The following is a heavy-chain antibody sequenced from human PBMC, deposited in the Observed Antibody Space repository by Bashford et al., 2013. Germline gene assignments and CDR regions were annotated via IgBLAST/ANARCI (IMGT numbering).Heavy chain of an antibody. J-gene: IGHJ4*02. D-gene: IGHD3-22*01. CDR2: IKEDGSET. V-gene: IGHV3-7*04. Sequence: VRQAPGKGLEWVATIKEDGSETFSVDSVKGRFTLSRDNAKNSLFLHMNSLRAEDTAVYYCARAARTPYYSDTSGYYDYWGQGTLVTVSS. CDR3: ARAARTPYYSDTSGYYDY.